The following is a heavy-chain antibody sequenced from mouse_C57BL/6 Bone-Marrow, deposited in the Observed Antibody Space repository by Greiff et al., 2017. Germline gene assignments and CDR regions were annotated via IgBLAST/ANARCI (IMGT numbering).Heavy chain of an antibody. D-gene: IGHD2-1*01. CDR3: ARDDRYGNYEDYAMDY. J-gene: IGHJ4*01. CDR1: GFTFSDFY. CDR2: SRNKANDYTT. V-gene: IGHV7-1*01. Sequence: EVQLVESGGGLVQSGRSLRLSCATSGFTFSDFYMEWVRQAPGKGLEWIAASRNKANDYTTEYSATVKGRFIVSRDTSQSILYLQMNALRAEDTAIYYCARDDRYGNYEDYAMDYWGQGTSVTVSS.